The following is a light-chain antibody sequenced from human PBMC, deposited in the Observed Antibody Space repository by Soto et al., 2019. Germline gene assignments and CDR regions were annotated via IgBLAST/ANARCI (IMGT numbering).Light chain of an antibody. CDR3: QSYDNSLRV. CDR2: GHS. J-gene: IGLJ2*01. V-gene: IGLV1-40*01. CDR1: RSNIGAGHD. Sequence: QSVLTQPPSVSGAPGQRVTISCTGSRSNIGAGHDVHWYQQVPGTAPKLLIYGHSKRPSGVSDRFSGSTSGSSASLVITGLQAEDEADYYCQSYDNSLRVFGGGTQLTVL.